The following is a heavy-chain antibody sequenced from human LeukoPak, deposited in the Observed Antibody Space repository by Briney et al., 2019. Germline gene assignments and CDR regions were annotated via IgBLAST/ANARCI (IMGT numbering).Heavy chain of an antibody. Sequence: GGSLRLSCAASGFTFSSYAMSWVRQAPGKGLEWVSAISGSGGSTYYADSAKGRFTISRDNSKNTLSLQMNSLRAEDTAVYYCARERRSIGNRIDVWGKGTTVTVSS. CDR1: GFTFSSYA. D-gene: IGHD1-14*01. CDR3: ARERRSIGNRIDV. V-gene: IGHV3-23*01. CDR2: ISGSGGST. J-gene: IGHJ6*03.